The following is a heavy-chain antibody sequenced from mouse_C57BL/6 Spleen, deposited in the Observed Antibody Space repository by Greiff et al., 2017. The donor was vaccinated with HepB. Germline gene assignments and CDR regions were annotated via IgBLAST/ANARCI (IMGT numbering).Heavy chain of an antibody. J-gene: IGHJ1*03. Sequence: DVMLVESGEGLVKPGGSLKLSCAASGFTFSSYAMSWVRQTPEKRLEWVAYISSGGDYIYYADTVKGRFTISRDNARNTLYLQMSSLKSEDTAMYYCTRVYYGSSLHWYFDVWGTGTTVTVSS. D-gene: IGHD1-1*01. CDR1: GFTFSSYA. CDR3: TRVYYGSSLHWYFDV. V-gene: IGHV5-9-1*02. CDR2: ISSGGDYI.